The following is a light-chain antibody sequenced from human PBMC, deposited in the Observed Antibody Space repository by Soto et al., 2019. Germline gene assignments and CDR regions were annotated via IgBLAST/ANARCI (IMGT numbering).Light chain of an antibody. J-gene: IGKJ1*01. CDR2: EVS. CDR1: QSILHSDGKTY. V-gene: IGKV2D-29*01. Sequence: DIVMTHTPISLSVTPGQPTSISCKSSQSILHSDGKTYLSWYLQKPGQPPQLLISEVSNRFSGAPDRFSGSGSGTDFTLKISRVEADDVGVYYCMQSLELPRTFGQGTKVEIK. CDR3: MQSLELPRT.